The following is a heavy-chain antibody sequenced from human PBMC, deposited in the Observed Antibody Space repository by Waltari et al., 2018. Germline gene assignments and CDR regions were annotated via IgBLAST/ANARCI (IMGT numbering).Heavy chain of an antibody. Sequence: EVQLLESGGGLVQPGGSLRLSCAASGFTFSSYAMSWVRQAPGKGREWVSVSSGSGGSPYYADSVKGRFTISRDNSKNTLYLQMNSLRAEDTAVYYCAKGPKWELLPEPYFDYWGQGTLVTVSS. V-gene: IGHV3-23*01. CDR1: GFTFSSYA. D-gene: IGHD1-26*01. CDR3: AKGPKWELLPEPYFDY. J-gene: IGHJ4*02. CDR2: SSGSGGSP.